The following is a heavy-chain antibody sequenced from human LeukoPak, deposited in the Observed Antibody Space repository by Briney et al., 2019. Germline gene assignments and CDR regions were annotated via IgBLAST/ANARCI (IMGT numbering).Heavy chain of an antibody. CDR3: ARVGYYDSSGYDFDY. V-gene: IGHV4-61*02. D-gene: IGHD3-22*01. CDR1: GGSISSGSYY. Sequence: SETLSLTCTVSGGSISSGSYYWSWIRQPAGKGLEWIGRIYTSGSTNYNPSLKSRVTISVDTSKNQFSLKLSSVTAADTAVYYCARVGYYDSSGYDFDYWGQGTLVTVSS. J-gene: IGHJ4*02. CDR2: IYTSGST.